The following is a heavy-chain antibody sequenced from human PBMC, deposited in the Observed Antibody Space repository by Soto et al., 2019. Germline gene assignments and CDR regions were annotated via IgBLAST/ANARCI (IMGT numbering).Heavy chain of an antibody. V-gene: IGHV1-69*13. CDR3: ARGARGIAAAGFDY. D-gene: IGHD6-13*01. Sequence: GASVKVSCKASGGTFSSYAISWVRQAPGQGLEWMGGIIPIFGTANYAQKFQGRVTITADESTSTAYMELSSLRSEDTAVYYRARGARGIAAAGFDYWGQGTLVTVSS. J-gene: IGHJ4*02. CDR1: GGTFSSYA. CDR2: IIPIFGTA.